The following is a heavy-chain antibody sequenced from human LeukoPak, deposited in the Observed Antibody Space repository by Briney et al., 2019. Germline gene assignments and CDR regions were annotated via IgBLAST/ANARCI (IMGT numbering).Heavy chain of an antibody. CDR1: GFTFSSYA. V-gene: IGHV3-23*01. Sequence: QSGGSLRLSCAASGFTFSSYAMSWVRQAPGKGLEWVSVISGSGGSTYYADSVKGRFTVSRDDSKNTLYLQMNSLRAEDTAVYYCAKDGGLWVSAHWGDSWGRGTLVTVSS. J-gene: IGHJ4*02. D-gene: IGHD7-27*01. CDR3: AKDGGLWVSAHWGDS. CDR2: ISGSGGST.